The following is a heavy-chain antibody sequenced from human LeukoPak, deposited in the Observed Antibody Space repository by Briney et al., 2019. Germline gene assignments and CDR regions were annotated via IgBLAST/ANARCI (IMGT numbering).Heavy chain of an antibody. Sequence: GESLKISYEGSGYSFVNYWIGWVRQMPGKGLEWMGIIYPRDSDTRYSPSFQGQVTISADKSISTAYLQWSSLKASDTAMYYCARLPSVDTAMVARVGFDYWGQGTLVTVSS. J-gene: IGHJ4*02. CDR3: ARLPSVDTAMVARVGFDY. D-gene: IGHD5-18*01. CDR2: IYPRDSDT. V-gene: IGHV5-51*01. CDR1: GYSFVNYW.